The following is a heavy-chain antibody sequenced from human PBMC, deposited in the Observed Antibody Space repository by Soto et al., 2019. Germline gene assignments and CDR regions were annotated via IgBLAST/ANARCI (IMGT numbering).Heavy chain of an antibody. CDR3: ARDPVSDYEYYYYYGMDV. CDR1: GGSISSSNW. D-gene: IGHD5-12*01. CDR2: IYHSGST. Sequence: PSETLSLTCAVSGGSISSSNWWSWVRQPPGKGLEWIGEIYHSGSTNYNPSLKSRVTISVDKSKNQFSLKLSSVTAADTAVYYCARDPVSDYEYYYYYGMDVWGQGTTVTVSS. V-gene: IGHV4-4*02. J-gene: IGHJ6*02.